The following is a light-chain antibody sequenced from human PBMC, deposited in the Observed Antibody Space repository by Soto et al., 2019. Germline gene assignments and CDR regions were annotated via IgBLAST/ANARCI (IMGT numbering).Light chain of an antibody. CDR1: QRISSY. CDR3: QQSYRTPWT. J-gene: IGKJ1*01. V-gene: IGKV1-39*01. CDR2: AAS. Sequence: DIQMTQSPSSLSACVGDRVTVTCRASQRISSYLNWYQQKPGKDPKLLIYAASSLQSGVPSRFSGSGSGTDFTLTISSLQPEDFATYYCQQSYRTPWTFGQGTKVHIK.